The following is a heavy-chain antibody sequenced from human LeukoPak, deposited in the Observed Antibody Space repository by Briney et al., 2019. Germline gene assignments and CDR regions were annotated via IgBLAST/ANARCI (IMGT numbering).Heavy chain of an antibody. J-gene: IGHJ4*02. V-gene: IGHV1-8*01. Sequence: GASVKVSCKASGYTFTSYDINWVRQATGQGLEWMGWMNPNSGNTGYAQKFQGRVTMTRNTSISTAYMELSSLRSEDTAVYYCARAETDSSGYYYNYWGQGTLVTVSS. CDR3: ARAETDSSGYYYNY. CDR2: MNPNSGNT. D-gene: IGHD3-22*01. CDR1: GYTFTSYD.